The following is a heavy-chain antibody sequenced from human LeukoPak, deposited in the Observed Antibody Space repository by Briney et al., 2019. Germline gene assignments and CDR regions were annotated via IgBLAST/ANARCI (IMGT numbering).Heavy chain of an antibody. CDR3: AREDYGGNSREYYFDY. CDR2: IIPIFGTA. D-gene: IGHD4-23*01. Sequence: SVKVSCKASGGTFSSYAISWVRQAPGQGLEWMGGIIPIFGTANYAQKFQGRVTITADESTSTAYMELGSLRSEDTAVYYCAREDYGGNSREYYFDYWGQGTLVTVSS. J-gene: IGHJ4*02. V-gene: IGHV1-69*13. CDR1: GGTFSSYA.